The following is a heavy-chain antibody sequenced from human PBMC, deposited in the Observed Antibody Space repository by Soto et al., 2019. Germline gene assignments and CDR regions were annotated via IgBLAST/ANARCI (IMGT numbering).Heavy chain of an antibody. Sequence: ASVKVSCKASGYTFTGYYMHWLRQAPGQGLEWMGWINPNSGGTNYGQKFQGWVTMTRDTSISTAYMELSRLRSDDTAVYYCARGGHCTNGVCLRYYFDYWGQGTLVTVSS. CDR3: ARGGHCTNGVCLRYYFDY. J-gene: IGHJ4*02. V-gene: IGHV1-2*04. CDR1: GYTFTGYY. CDR2: INPNSGGT. D-gene: IGHD2-8*01.